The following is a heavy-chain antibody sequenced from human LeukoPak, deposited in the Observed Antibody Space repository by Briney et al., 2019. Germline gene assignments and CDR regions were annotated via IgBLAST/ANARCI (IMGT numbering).Heavy chain of an antibody. Sequence: GGSLRLSCAASGFTFSHYPMHWVRQAPGKGLEWLAVISYDSNYRYYADSVKGRFTISRGNSNNTLYLQIDSLRPEDTAMYFCARERRYYFDYWGQGTLVTVSS. CDR3: ARERRYYFDY. D-gene: IGHD6-25*01. CDR1: GFTFSHYP. CDR2: ISYDSNYR. J-gene: IGHJ4*02. V-gene: IGHV3-30*01.